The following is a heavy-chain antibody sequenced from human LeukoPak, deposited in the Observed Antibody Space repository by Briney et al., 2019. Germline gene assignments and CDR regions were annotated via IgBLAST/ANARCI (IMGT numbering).Heavy chain of an antibody. D-gene: IGHD6-19*01. CDR2: ISWNSGSI. CDR3: ARYAVAGEFDY. CDR1: GFTFDDYA. Sequence: GRSLRLSCAASGFTFDDYAMHWVRQAPGKGLEWVSGISWNSGSIVYADSVKGRFTISRDNAKNSLYLQMNSLRAEDMALYYCARYAVAGEFDYWGQGTLVTVSS. J-gene: IGHJ4*02. V-gene: IGHV3-9*03.